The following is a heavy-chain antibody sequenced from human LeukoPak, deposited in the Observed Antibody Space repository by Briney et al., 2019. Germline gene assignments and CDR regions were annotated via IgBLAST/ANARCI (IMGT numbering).Heavy chain of an antibody. D-gene: IGHD2-2*01. V-gene: IGHV1-69*13. CDR2: IIPIFGTA. CDR1: GYTFTSYG. CDR3: ARIYCSSTSCYAGGVDY. Sequence: SVKVSCKASGYTFTSYGISWVRQAPGQGLEWMGGIIPIFGTANYAQKFQGRVTITADESTSTAYMELSSLRSEDTAVYYCARIYCSSTSCYAGGVDYWGQGTLVTVSS. J-gene: IGHJ4*02.